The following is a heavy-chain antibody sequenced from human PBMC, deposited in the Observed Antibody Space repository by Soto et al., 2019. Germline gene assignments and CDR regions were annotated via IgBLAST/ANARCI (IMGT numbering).Heavy chain of an antibody. Sequence: GESLKISCKGSGYSFTSYWIGWVRQMPGKGLEWMGIIYPGDSDTRYSPSFQGQVTISADKSISTAYLQWSSLKASDTAMYYCGVVRSANYYYYGMDVWGQGTTVTVSS. CDR3: GVVRSANYYYYGMDV. D-gene: IGHD3-22*01. CDR2: IYPGDSDT. J-gene: IGHJ6*02. CDR1: GYSFTSYW. V-gene: IGHV5-51*01.